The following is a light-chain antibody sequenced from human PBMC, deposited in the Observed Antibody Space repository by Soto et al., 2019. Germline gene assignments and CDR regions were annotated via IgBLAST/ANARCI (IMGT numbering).Light chain of an antibody. CDR2: EVS. CDR3: GSYTGTIYV. Sequence: QPALTQRASVSGSPGQSITISCTGTSGDVGVYKFVSWYQQHPGKAPKLIIYEVSNRPSGVSSRFSGSMSGNTASLTISGLQAEDEADYYSGSYTGTIYVFGTGTKVTVL. CDR1: SGDVGVYKF. J-gene: IGLJ1*01. V-gene: IGLV2-14*01.